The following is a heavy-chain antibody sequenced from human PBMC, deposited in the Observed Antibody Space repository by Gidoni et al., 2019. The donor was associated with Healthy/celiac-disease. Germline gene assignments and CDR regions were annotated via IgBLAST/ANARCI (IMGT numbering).Heavy chain of an antibody. D-gene: IGHD2-2*01. Sequence: VQLLESVPGLVKPSQTLSLTCTVSAGSFRSGVYYWSWIRQHPGKGLEWIGYIYYSGSTYYNPSLKNRVTISVDTSKNQFSLKLSSVTAADTAVYYCARDRCSSTSCYDYWGQGTLVTVSS. J-gene: IGHJ4*02. CDR3: ARDRCSSTSCYDY. V-gene: IGHV4-31*03. CDR1: AGSFRSGVYY. CDR2: IYYSGST.